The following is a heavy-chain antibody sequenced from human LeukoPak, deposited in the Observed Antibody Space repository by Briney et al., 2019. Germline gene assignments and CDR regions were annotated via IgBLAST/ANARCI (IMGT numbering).Heavy chain of an antibody. Sequence: GGSLRLSCAASGFTFSRYTINWVRQAPGKGLEWVAFIRYDGSNKYYADSVKGRFTISRDNSKNTLYLQMNSLRAEDTAVYYCAKDSGDPFDYWGQGTLVTVSS. V-gene: IGHV3-30*02. CDR1: GFTFSRYT. CDR2: IRYDGSNK. J-gene: IGHJ4*02. CDR3: AKDSGDPFDY.